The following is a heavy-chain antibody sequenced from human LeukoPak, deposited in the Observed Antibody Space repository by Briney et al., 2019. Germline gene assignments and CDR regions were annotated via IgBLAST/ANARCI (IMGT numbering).Heavy chain of an antibody. CDR1: GGSISSYY. CDR2: IYTSGST. V-gene: IGHV4-4*07. J-gene: IGHJ4*02. D-gene: IGHD4-17*01. CDR3: ARERGWKDTVTTPFDY. Sequence: SETLSLTCTVSGGSISSYYWSWIRQPAGKGLEWIGRIYTSGSTNYNPSLKSRVTMSVDTSKNQFALKLSSVTAADTAVYYCARERGWKDTVTTPFDYWGQGTLVTVSS.